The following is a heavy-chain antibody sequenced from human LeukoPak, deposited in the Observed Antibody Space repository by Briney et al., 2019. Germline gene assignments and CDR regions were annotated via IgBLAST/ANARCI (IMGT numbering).Heavy chain of an antibody. J-gene: IGHJ4*02. Sequence: PGGSLRLSCAASGFTITTYGMHWVRQAPGKGLEWVSYISSSGNTIDYADSVKGRFTISRDNAKNSLYLQMVSLRAEDTAVYYCARLRGYSYGYGDYWGQGTLVTVSS. D-gene: IGHD5-18*01. CDR1: GFTITTYG. CDR2: ISSSGNTI. V-gene: IGHV3-48*03. CDR3: ARLRGYSYGYGDY.